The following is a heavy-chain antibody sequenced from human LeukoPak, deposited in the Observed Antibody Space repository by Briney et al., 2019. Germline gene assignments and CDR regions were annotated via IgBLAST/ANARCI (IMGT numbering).Heavy chain of an antibody. J-gene: IGHJ4*02. V-gene: IGHV4-59*08. CDR1: GGSISSYY. CDR2: INDIGST. Sequence: PSETLSLTCTASGGSISSYYWNWIRQPPGQGLEWIGFINDIGSTVYTPSLKCRVNISVDTSKTQFSLKFSSAAAADTAVYFCARHPRLTPYFDNWGQGTLVTVSS. D-gene: IGHD3-16*01. CDR3: ARHPRLTPYFDN.